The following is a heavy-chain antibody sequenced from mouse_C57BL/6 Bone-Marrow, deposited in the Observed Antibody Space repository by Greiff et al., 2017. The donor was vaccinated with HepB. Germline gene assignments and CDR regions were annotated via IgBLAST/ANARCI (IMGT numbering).Heavy chain of an antibody. J-gene: IGHJ3*01. Sequence: QVQLQQPGAELVRPGTSVKLSCKASGYTFTSYWMHWVKQRPGQGLEWIGVIDPSDSYTNYNQKFKGKATLTVDTSSSTAYMQLSSLTSEDSAVYYCARYDYDGKGLFAYWGQGTLVTVSA. D-gene: IGHD2-4*01. V-gene: IGHV1-59*01. CDR2: IDPSDSYT. CDR3: ARYDYDGKGLFAY. CDR1: GYTFTSYW.